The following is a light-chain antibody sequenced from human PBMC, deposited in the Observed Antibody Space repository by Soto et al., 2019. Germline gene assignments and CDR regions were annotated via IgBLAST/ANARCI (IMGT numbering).Light chain of an antibody. CDR3: HHYGSS. Sequence: EIVLTQSPGTLSLSPGERASLSCRASQSVNSKYLAWYQQTPGQAPRLVIYGASNRATGLPDRFSGSGSGTDFTLTISRLEPEDFAFYYCHHYGSSFGGGTRVEFK. CDR2: GAS. CDR1: QSVNSKY. V-gene: IGKV3-20*01. J-gene: IGKJ4*01.